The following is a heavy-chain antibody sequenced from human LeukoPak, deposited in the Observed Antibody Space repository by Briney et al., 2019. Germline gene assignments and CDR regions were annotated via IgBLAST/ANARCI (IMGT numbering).Heavy chain of an antibody. Sequence: GGSLRLPCAASGFTVSNNYMSWVRQAPGKGLEWVSVIYSGGPTYYADSVRGRFTISRDNSKNTLYLQMNSLRAEDTAVYFCARRTGSSWALDYWGQGTLVTVSS. J-gene: IGHJ4*02. CDR3: ARRTGSSWALDY. D-gene: IGHD6-13*01. CDR1: GFTVSNNY. CDR2: IYSGGPT. V-gene: IGHV3-53*01.